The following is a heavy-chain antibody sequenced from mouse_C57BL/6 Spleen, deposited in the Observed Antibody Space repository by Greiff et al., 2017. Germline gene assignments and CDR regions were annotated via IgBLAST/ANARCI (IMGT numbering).Heavy chain of an antibody. CDR1: GYAFSSSW. Sequence: VQLQQSGPELVKPGASVKISCKASGYAFSSSWLNWVKQRPGKGLEWIGRIYPGDGDTNYNGKVKGKATLTADRSSSTAYMQLRSLSSEDSAVYFCDRLRYSDYVGAKDYWGQGTSVTVSS. V-gene: IGHV1-82*01. J-gene: IGHJ4*01. CDR2: IYPGDGDT. D-gene: IGHD2-13*01. CDR3: DRLRYSDYVGAKDY.